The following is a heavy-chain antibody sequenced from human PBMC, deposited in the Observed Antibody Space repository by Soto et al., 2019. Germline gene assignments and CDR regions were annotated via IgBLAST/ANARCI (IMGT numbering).Heavy chain of an antibody. CDR1: GFTFSSYS. V-gene: IGHV3-21*01. Sequence: GGSLRLSCAASGFTFSSYSMNLVRQAPGKGLEWVSSISSSSSYIYYADSVKGRFTISRDNAKNSLYLQMNSLRAEDTAVYYCASEYPRTGYCTNGVCWNWFDPWGQGTLVTVSS. D-gene: IGHD2-8*01. CDR3: ASEYPRTGYCTNGVCWNWFDP. J-gene: IGHJ5*02. CDR2: ISSSSSYI.